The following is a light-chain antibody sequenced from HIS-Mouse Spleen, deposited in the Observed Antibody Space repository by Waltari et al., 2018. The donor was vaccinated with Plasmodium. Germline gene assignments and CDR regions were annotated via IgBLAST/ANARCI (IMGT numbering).Light chain of an antibody. Sequence: DIVLTQSPGTLSLSPGARATLSCRASQSVSSSYLAWYQQKPGKAPRLLIYGASSRATGIPDRFSGSGSGTDFTLSISRLEPEDFAVYYWQQYGSSPLTFGGGTKVEIK. CDR2: GAS. CDR3: QQYGSSPLT. J-gene: IGKJ4*01. V-gene: IGKV3-20*01. CDR1: QSVSSSY.